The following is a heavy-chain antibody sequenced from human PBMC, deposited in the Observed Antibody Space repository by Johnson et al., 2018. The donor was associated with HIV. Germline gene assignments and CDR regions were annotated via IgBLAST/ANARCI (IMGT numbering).Heavy chain of an antibody. J-gene: IGHJ3*02. Sequence: QVQVVESGGGVVQPGRSLRLSCAASGFTFSSYPMHWVRQAPGKGLEWMAFIWYDGSNKNYADSVKGRFTISRDNSKNTMSLQMNSLRAEDTAAYYCARDSYSYWGDAFDIWGQGTMVTVSS. V-gene: IGHV3-33*08. D-gene: IGHD7-27*01. CDR1: GFTFSSYP. CDR2: IWYDGSNK. CDR3: ARDSYSYWGDAFDI.